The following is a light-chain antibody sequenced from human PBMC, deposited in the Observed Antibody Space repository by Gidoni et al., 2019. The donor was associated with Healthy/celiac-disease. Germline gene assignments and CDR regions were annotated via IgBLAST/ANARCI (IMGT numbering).Light chain of an antibody. J-gene: IGLJ1*01. CDR1: SSDVGRYNY. V-gene: IGLV2-14*01. CDR3: CSYTSSSTLYV. Sequence: QSALTQPASVVGAPGTSITISCTGSSSDVGRYNYVSWYQQHPGKAPNLLIYDVSNRPSGVSNRFSGSKSGTTASLTISVLQAEDDAYYYCCSYTSSSTLYVFGTGTKVTVL. CDR2: DVS.